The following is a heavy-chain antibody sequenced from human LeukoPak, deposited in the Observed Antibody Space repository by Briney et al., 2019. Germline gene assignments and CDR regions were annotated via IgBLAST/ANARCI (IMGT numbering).Heavy chain of an antibody. CDR3: VREVAAVGTNNFDS. Sequence: GGSLRLSCAASGFTFSNYWMAWVRQAPGKGLEWVANIKEDGSEKYHADSLKGRFTISRDNTKNSLYLQLNSLRAEDTAIYYCVREVAAVGTNNFDSWGQGTLVTVSS. D-gene: IGHD6-13*01. J-gene: IGHJ4*02. CDR1: GFTFSNYW. CDR2: IKEDGSEK. V-gene: IGHV3-7*01.